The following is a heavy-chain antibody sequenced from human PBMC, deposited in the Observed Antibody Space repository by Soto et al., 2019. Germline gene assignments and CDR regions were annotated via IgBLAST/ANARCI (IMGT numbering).Heavy chain of an antibody. V-gene: IGHV3-30*19. CDR2: TSYDGSNK. CDR3: ARWETTGVLDV. Sequence: QVQLVESGGGVVQPGTSLRLSCVGSGFTFRSYVIHWVRQATGKGLEWVALTSYDGSNKYYADSVKGRFTISRDNPRNTVDLPMDSLSLEDTALYYCARWETTGVLDVWGQGTLVSVSS. J-gene: IGHJ4*02. CDR1: GFTFRSYV. D-gene: IGHD1-26*01.